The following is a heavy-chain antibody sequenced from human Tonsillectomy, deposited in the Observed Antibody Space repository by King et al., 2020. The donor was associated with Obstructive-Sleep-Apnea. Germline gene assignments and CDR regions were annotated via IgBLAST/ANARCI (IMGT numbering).Heavy chain of an antibody. D-gene: IGHD2-2*01. J-gene: IGHJ4*02. CDR3: ARDGGTSCYDCFDY. CDR2: IYYSVST. Sequence: QLQESGPGLVKPSETLSLTCTVSGGSISSSSYYWGWIRQPPGKGLEWIGSIYYSVSTYYNPSLKSRVTISVDTSKNQFSLKLSSVTAADTAVYYCARDGGTSCYDCFDYWGQGTLVTVSS. V-gene: IGHV4-39*07. CDR1: GGSISSSSYY.